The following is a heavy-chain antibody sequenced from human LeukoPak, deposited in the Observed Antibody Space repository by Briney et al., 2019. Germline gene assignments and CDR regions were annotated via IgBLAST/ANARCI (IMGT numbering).Heavy chain of an antibody. CDR1: GGSISSYY. Sequence: SETLSLTCTVSGGSISSYYWSWIRQPPGEGLERIGYIYYSGSTNYNPSLKSRVTISVDTSKNHFSLKLSSVTAADTAVYFCARANIALYYFDYWGQGTLVTVSS. J-gene: IGHJ4*02. V-gene: IGHV4-59*01. CDR2: IYYSGST. CDR3: ARANIALYYFDY. D-gene: IGHD2/OR15-2a*01.